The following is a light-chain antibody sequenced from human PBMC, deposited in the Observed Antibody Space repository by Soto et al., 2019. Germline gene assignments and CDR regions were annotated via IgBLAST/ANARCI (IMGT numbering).Light chain of an antibody. CDR2: GAS. CDR3: QQYNDWPRT. Sequence: DIVMTQSPATLSVSPGERATLSCRASQSVSSNLAWYQQKPGQAPRLLIYGASTRATGIPARVSGSGSGTEFTLTISSLQSEDFAVYYCQQYNDWPRTFGQGTKVDIK. J-gene: IGKJ1*01. V-gene: IGKV3-15*01. CDR1: QSVSSN.